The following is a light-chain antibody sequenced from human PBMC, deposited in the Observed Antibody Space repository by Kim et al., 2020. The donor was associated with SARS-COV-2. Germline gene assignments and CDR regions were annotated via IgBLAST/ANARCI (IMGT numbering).Light chain of an antibody. CDR3: LQHSTYPFT. CDR1: QDIRND. J-gene: IGKJ5*01. Sequence: ASGGDRVTITCRASQDIRNDLGWYQQNPGRAPKRLIYGASSLQSGVPSRFSGSGSGTEFTLTISSVQPEDFATYFCLQHSTYPFTFGQGTQLEIK. CDR2: GAS. V-gene: IGKV1-17*01.